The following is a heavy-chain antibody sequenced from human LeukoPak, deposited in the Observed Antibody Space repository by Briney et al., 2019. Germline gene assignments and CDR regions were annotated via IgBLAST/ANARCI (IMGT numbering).Heavy chain of an antibody. CDR3: AELGITMIGGV. Sequence: GGSLRLSCAASGFTFSSYEMNWVRQAPGKGRGLVSYISSSGSTIYYADSVKGRFTISRDNAKNSLYLQMNSLGAEDTAVYYCAELGITMIGGVWGKGTTVTISS. CDR1: GFTFSSYE. D-gene: IGHD3-10*02. CDR2: ISSSGSTI. V-gene: IGHV3-48*03. J-gene: IGHJ6*04.